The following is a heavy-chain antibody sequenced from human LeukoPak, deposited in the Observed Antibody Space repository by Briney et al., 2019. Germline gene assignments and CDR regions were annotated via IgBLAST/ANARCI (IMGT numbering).Heavy chain of an antibody. CDR1: GGSSSSNSYY. D-gene: IGHD5-24*01. Sequence: PSETLSLTCAVSGGSSSSNSYYWGWIRQPPGKGLEWIGSIYYSGSTYYNPSLKSRVTISVDTSKNQFSLKLSSVTAADTAVYYCARGGDGYNPDIGAFDIWGQGTMVTVSS. CDR2: IYYSGST. J-gene: IGHJ3*02. V-gene: IGHV4-39*07. CDR3: ARGGDGYNPDIGAFDI.